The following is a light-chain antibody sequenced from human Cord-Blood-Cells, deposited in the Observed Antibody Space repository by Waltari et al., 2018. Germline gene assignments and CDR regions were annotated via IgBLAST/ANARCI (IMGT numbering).Light chain of an antibody. CDR2: AAS. J-gene: IGKJ2*01. V-gene: IGKV1-39*01. CDR1: QSISSY. Sequence: DIQMTQSPASVSASVGERVTITCRASQSISSYLNWYQQKPEKAPKLLIHAASSLQSGVPSRFSGSGSGTDFTLTISSLQPEDFATYYCQQSYSTPPYTFGQGTKLEIK. CDR3: QQSYSTPPYT.